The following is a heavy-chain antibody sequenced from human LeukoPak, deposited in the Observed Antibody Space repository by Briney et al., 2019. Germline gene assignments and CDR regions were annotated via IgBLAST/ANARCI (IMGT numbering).Heavy chain of an antibody. CDR1: GFTFSSYS. D-gene: IGHD2-2*02. V-gene: IGHV3-21*01. CDR3: AKSLGLDTYPYYFDY. J-gene: IGHJ4*02. Sequence: GGSLRLSCAASGFTFSSYSMNWVRQAPGKGLEWVSSISSSSSYIYYADSVKGRFTISRDNAKNSLYLQMNSLRAEDTAVYYCAKSLGLDTYPYYFDYWGQGTLVTVSS. CDR2: ISSSSSYI.